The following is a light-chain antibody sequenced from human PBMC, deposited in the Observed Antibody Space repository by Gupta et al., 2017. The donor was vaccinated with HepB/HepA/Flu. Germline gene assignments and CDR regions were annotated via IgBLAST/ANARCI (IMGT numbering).Light chain of an antibody. CDR3: CSYPGTYTYV. Sequence: QSALTPPRSVSGSPGQSVTISCTGTSSDVGGYNYVSWYQQHPGNAPKLIIYDVTKRPAGVPGRFSGSKSGSTDSLTISGRQAEDEADYYCCSYPGTYTYVFGSGTKLTVL. CDR1: SSDVGGYNY. J-gene: IGLJ1*01. CDR2: DVT. V-gene: IGLV2-11*01.